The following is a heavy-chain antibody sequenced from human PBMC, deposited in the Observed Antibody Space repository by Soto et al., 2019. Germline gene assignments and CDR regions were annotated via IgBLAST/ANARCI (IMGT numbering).Heavy chain of an antibody. V-gene: IGHV3-33*01. CDR1: GFTFSSYG. CDR2: IWYDGSDK. CDR3: ARDSRYCSSTSCSPYYYYYGMDV. D-gene: IGHD2-2*01. Sequence: PGGSLRLSCAASGFTFSSYGMHWVRQAPGKGLEWVAVIWYDGSDKYYADSVKGRFTISRDNSKNTLYLQMNSLRAEDTAVYYCARDSRYCSSTSCSPYYYYYGMDVWGQGTTVTVSS. J-gene: IGHJ6*02.